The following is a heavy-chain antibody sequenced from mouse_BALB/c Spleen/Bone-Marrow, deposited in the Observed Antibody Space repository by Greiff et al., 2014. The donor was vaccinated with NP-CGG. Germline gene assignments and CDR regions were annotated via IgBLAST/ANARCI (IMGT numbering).Heavy chain of an antibody. Sequence: QVQLQQSGAELVKPGASVKLSCKASGYTFTSYYTYWVKQRPGQGLEWIGEINPSNGGTNFNEKFKSKATLTVDKSSSTVYMQLSSLTSEDSAVYYCTREGDSPFAYWGQGTLVTVSA. J-gene: IGHJ3*01. CDR1: GYTFTSYY. CDR3: TREGDSPFAY. D-gene: IGHD2-13*01. CDR2: INPSNGGT. V-gene: IGHV1S81*02.